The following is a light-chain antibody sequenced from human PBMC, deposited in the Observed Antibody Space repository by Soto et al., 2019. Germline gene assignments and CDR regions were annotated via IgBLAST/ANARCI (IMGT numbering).Light chain of an antibody. CDR3: AAWDDSLNGHV. CDR2: SNN. Sequence: SVLTQPPSASGTPGQRVTISCSGSSSNIGSNTVNWYQQLPGTAPKLLIYSNNQRPSGVPDRFSGSKSGTSASLAISGLQYEGEADYYCAAWDDSLNGHVFGTGTKVTVL. V-gene: IGLV1-44*01. CDR1: SSNIGSNT. J-gene: IGLJ1*01.